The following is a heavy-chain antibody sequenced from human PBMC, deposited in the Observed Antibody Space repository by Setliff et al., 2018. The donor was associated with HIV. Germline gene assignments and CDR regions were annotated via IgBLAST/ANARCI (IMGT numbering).Heavy chain of an antibody. CDR2: ISADGSDT. CDR3: AKYQIEWLLRSLDS. CDR1: GFTLYD. V-gene: IGHV3-23*01. Sequence: PGGSLRLSCAVSGFTLYDMSWVRQAPGKGLVWVSRISADGSDTSYADSVKGRFTISRDDSKNTLYLQLNSLRAEDTAIYYCAKYQIEWLLRSLDSWGQGTLVTVSS. J-gene: IGHJ4*02. D-gene: IGHD3-3*01.